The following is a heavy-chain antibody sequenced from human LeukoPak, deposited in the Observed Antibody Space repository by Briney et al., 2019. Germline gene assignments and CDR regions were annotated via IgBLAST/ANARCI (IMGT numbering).Heavy chain of an antibody. CDR2: ISYDGSNK. D-gene: IGHD5-18*01. CDR1: GFTFSSYW. Sequence: GGSLRLSCAASGFTFSSYWMSWVRQAPGKGLEWVTVISYDGSNKYYADSVKGRFTISRDISKNTLYLQMNSLRAEDTAVYYCASATIQLWFPLDYWGQGTLVTVSS. CDR3: ASATIQLWFPLDY. J-gene: IGHJ4*02. V-gene: IGHV3-30*03.